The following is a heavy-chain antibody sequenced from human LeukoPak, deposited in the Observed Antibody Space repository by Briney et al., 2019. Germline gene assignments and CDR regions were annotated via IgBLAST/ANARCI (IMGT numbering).Heavy chain of an antibody. J-gene: IGHJ4*02. CDR3: ATTVAAAGTRYFDY. Sequence: GGSLRLSCAASGFTFSSYEMNWVRQVPGKGLEWVSYISSSGATKYYADSVKGRLTISRDNAKNSLYLQMNSLRAEDTAVYYCATTVAAAGTRYFDYWGQGTLVTVSS. CDR2: ISSSGATK. D-gene: IGHD6-13*01. CDR1: GFTFSSYE. V-gene: IGHV3-48*03.